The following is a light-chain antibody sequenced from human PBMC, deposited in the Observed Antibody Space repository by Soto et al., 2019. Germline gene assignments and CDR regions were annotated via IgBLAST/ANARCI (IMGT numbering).Light chain of an antibody. J-gene: IGKJ3*01. CDR2: KAS. V-gene: IGKV1-5*03. CDR1: QTISSW. CDR3: QKSYSTQFN. Sequence: DIQLTHSPSTLSGSVVDGGTSTFIASQTISSWLAWYQQKPGKAHKLMIYKASTLKSGVTSRFSGSGSGTDFTLTIRSLQPEDFATYYCQKSYSTQFNCGTGTKVALK.